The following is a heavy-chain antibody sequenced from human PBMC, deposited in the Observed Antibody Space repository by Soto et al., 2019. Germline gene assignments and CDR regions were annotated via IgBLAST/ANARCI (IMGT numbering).Heavy chain of an antibody. CDR1: GGTFSSYA. CDR2: IIPIFGTA. V-gene: IGHV1-69*12. Sequence: QVQLVQSGAEVKKPGSSVKVSCKASGGTFSSYAISWVRQAPGQGLEWMGGIIPIFGTANYAQKFQGRVTITADEATSTAYVERSSLRSEDTAVYYCARDTWTAVAGTGGPFDYWGQGTLVTVSS. CDR3: ARDTWTAVAGTGGPFDY. D-gene: IGHD6-19*01. J-gene: IGHJ4*02.